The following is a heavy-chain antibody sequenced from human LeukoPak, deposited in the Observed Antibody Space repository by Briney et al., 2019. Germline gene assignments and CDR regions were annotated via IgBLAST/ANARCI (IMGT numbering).Heavy chain of an antibody. D-gene: IGHD5-24*01. V-gene: IGHV3-9*01. CDR3: VKTPRRDGYNFYDC. Sequence: GGSLRLSCAASGFTFDDYAIHWVRQAPGKGLEWVSGISWNSGSIAYAGSVKGRFTISRDNAKNSLYLEMNSLRAEDTALYYCVKTPRRDGYNFYDCWGQGTLVTVSS. J-gene: IGHJ4*02. CDR2: ISWNSGSI. CDR1: GFTFDDYA.